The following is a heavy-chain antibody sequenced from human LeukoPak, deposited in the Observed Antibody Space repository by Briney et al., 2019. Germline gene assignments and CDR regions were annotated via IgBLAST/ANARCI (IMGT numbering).Heavy chain of an antibody. CDR2: ISYDGSNK. CDR3: ARGSSPGGSYYLRLYYFDY. V-gene: IGHV3-30-3*01. Sequence: GRSLRLSCAASGFTFSSYAMHWVRQAPGKGLEWVAVISYDGSNKYHADSVKGRFTISRDNSKNTLYLQMNSLRAEDTAVYYCARGSSPGGSYYLRLYYFDYWGQGTLVTVSS. D-gene: IGHD1-26*01. CDR1: GFTFSSYA. J-gene: IGHJ4*02.